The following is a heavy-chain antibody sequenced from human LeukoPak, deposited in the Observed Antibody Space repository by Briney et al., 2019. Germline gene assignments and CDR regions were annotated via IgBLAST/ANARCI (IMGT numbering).Heavy chain of an antibody. CDR3: ARELSDSSGIYYFDN. Sequence: PSETLSLTCTVSGGSISSYYWSWIRQPAGKGLEWIGRIYISGRTNYNPSLKSRVTMSVDTSKNQFSLRLSSVTAADTAVYSCARELSDSSGIYYFDNWGQGTLVTVSS. CDR2: IYISGRT. J-gene: IGHJ4*02. D-gene: IGHD3-22*01. V-gene: IGHV4-4*07. CDR1: GGSISSYY.